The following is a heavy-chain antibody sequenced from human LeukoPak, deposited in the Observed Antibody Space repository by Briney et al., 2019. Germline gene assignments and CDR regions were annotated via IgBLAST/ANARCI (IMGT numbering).Heavy chain of an antibody. CDR2: ITSSGNTM. D-gene: IGHD3-16*01. CDR1: GFTFSSYE. CDR3: ARRRGGWFDP. Sequence: GGSLRLSCAASGFTFSSYETNWVRQAPGKGLEWVSYITSSGNTMYYADSVKGRFTISRDNAENSLSLQMNSLRAEDTAVYYCARRRGGWFDPWGQGTLVTVSS. V-gene: IGHV3-48*03. J-gene: IGHJ5*02.